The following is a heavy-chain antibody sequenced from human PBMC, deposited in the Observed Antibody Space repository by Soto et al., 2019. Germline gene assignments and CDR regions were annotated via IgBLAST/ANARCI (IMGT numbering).Heavy chain of an antibody. D-gene: IGHD6-19*01. V-gene: IGHV2-5*02. CDR3: AHGSGWLFDF. Sequence: QITLKESGPPLVKPTQTLTLTCTFSGFSLTSNAVGVGWFRQPPGKALEWLALIYWDDDNHYSPSLKSRLTFTKDTSKNQVLLIMTNMDPVDTATYYCAHGSGWLFDFWGQGTLVTVSS. CDR2: IYWDDDN. J-gene: IGHJ4*02. CDR1: GFSLTSNAVG.